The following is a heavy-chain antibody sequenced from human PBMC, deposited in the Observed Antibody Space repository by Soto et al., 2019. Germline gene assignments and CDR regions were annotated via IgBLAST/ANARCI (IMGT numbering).Heavy chain of an antibody. V-gene: IGHV1-46*01. Sequence: GGSVKVSCKASGYTFTCYYMHWVRQAPGQGLEWMGLISPDGGSTRYSQKFQARITMTRDTSTSTVYMELSSLRSEDTAVYYRARAPRGGVIIVITSAHIDYWGQGTLVTVPS. CDR1: GYTFTCYY. D-gene: IGHD3-3*01. J-gene: IGHJ4*02. CDR2: ISPDGGST. CDR3: ARAPRGGVIIVITSAHIDY.